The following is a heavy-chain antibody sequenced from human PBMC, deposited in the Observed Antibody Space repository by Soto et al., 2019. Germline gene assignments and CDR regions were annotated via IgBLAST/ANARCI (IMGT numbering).Heavy chain of an antibody. CDR1: GGSISGANYY. CDR2: IYYSGST. CDR3: ARGGFGAPHIYYYGMDV. J-gene: IGHJ6*02. D-gene: IGHD3-10*01. V-gene: IGHV4-31*11. Sequence: SETLSLTCAVSGGSISGANYYWSWVRQHPGKGLEWIGNIYYSGSTEYNPSLKSRVTISLDASKDRFSLELRSVTAADTAVYYCARGGFGAPHIYYYGMDVWGQGTTVTVSS.